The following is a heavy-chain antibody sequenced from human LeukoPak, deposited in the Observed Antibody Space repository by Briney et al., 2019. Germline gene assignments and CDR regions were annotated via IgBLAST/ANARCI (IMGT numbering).Heavy chain of an antibody. J-gene: IGHJ6*03. V-gene: IGHV3-21*04. D-gene: IGHD4-17*01. CDR3: AKDGATTVTTFNYYYMDV. CDR2: IGSSGSYI. Sequence: GGSLRLSCEVSGFTFSSYHMNWVRQAPGKGLEWVSSIGSSGSYIYYADSLTGRFTISRDNAKNSLYLQMNSLRAEDTALYYCAKDGATTVTTFNYYYMDVWGKGTTVTISS. CDR1: GFTFSSYH.